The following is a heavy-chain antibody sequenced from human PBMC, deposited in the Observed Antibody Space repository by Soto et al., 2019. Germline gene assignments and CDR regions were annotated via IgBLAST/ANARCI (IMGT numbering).Heavy chain of an antibody. D-gene: IGHD6-13*01. CDR1: GYTFITYE. J-gene: IGHJ5*01. V-gene: IGHV1-8*01. CDR3: ARGDSFTSSWYWFDS. CDR2: MNPRSGNT. Sequence: AAVKVSCKTSGYTFITYEITWVRQAPGQGLEWMGWMNPRSGNTGYAQKFQGRVAMTRNTSVNTAYLELSNLTSEDTAVYYCARGDSFTSSWYWFDSWGQGTLVTVS.